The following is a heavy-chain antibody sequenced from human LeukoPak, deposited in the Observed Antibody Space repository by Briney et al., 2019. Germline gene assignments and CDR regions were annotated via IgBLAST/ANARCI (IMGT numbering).Heavy chain of an antibody. V-gene: IGHV4-39*06. D-gene: IGHD3-10*01. Sequence: PSETLSLTCTVSGGSISSSSYYWGWIRQPPGKGLEWIGSIYYSGSTYYNPSLKSRVTISVDTSKNQFPLKLSSVTAADTAVYYCARGGVLLWFGRYDYWGQGTLVTVSS. CDR3: ARGGVLLWFGRYDY. J-gene: IGHJ4*02. CDR2: IYYSGST. CDR1: GGSISSSSYY.